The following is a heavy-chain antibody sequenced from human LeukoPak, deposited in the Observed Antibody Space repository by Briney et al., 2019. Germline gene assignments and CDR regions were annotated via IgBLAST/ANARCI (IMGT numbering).Heavy chain of an antibody. CDR3: ATLGAARPQIYFDY. J-gene: IGHJ4*02. Sequence: SETLSLTCAVYGGSFSGYYWSWIRQPPGKGLEWIGEINHSGSTNYNPSLKSRVTISVDTSKNQFSLKLSSVTAADTAVYYCATLGAARPQIYFDYWGQGTLVTVSS. CDR1: GGSFSGYY. V-gene: IGHV4-34*01. CDR2: INHSGST. D-gene: IGHD6-6*01.